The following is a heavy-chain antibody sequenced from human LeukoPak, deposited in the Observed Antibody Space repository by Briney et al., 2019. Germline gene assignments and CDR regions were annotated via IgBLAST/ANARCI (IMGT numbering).Heavy chain of an antibody. CDR1: GYTFTGYY. CDR3: ARVFRAAIRVNWFDP. Sequence: APVKVSCKASGYTFTGYYMHWVRQAPGQGLEWMGWINPNSGGTNYAQKFQGRVTMTRDTSISTAYMELSRLRSDDTAVYYCARVFRAAIRVNWFDPWGQGTLVTVSS. D-gene: IGHD2-2*01. J-gene: IGHJ5*02. CDR2: INPNSGGT. V-gene: IGHV1-2*02.